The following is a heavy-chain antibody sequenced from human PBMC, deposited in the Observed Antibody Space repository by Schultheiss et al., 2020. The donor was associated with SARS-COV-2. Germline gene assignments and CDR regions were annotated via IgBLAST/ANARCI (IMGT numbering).Heavy chain of an antibody. CDR2: ISSSSSYI. D-gene: IGHD3-22*01. V-gene: IGHV3-21*05. CDR1: GFTFSSYE. J-gene: IGHJ4*02. Sequence: GGSLRLSCAASGFTFSSYEMNWVRQAPGKGLEWVSYISSSSSYIYYADSVKGRFTISRDNAKNSLYLQMNSLRAEDTAVYYCARDYYDSSGYYYEFFDYWGQGTLVTVSS. CDR3: ARDYYDSSGYYYEFFDY.